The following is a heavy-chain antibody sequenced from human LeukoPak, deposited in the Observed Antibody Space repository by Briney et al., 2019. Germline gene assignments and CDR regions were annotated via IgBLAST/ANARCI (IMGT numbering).Heavy chain of an antibody. D-gene: IGHD1-26*01. CDR3: ARDQSYRPDY. CDR2: INPSGGST. V-gene: IGHV1-46*01. Sequence: ASVTVSCTAPGYTFTSYYMHWVRQAPGQGLEWMGIINPSGGSTSYAQKFQGRVTMTRDTSTSTVYMELSSLRSEDTAVYYCARDQSYRPDYWGQGTLVTVSS. J-gene: IGHJ4*02. CDR1: GYTFTSYY.